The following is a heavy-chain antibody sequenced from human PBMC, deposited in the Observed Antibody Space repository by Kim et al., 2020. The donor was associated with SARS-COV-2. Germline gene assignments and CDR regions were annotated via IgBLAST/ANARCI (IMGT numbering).Heavy chain of an antibody. Sequence: GGSLRLSCAASGFTFSSYSMNWVRQAPGKGLEWVSYISSSSSTIYYADSVKGRFTISRDNAKNSLYLQMNSLRDEDTAVYYCARGDFDWLLWSYGMDVWGQGTTVTVSS. V-gene: IGHV3-48*02. CDR2: ISSSSSTI. CDR1: GFTFSSYS. J-gene: IGHJ6*02. D-gene: IGHD3-9*01. CDR3: ARGDFDWLLWSYGMDV.